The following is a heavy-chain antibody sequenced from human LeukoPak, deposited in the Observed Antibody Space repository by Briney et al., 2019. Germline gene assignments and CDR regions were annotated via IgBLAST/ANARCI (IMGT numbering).Heavy chain of an antibody. CDR3: ARVGGYCSANSCSRIDY. J-gene: IGHJ4*01. Sequence: ASVRVSCKASGYTFTGYYIHWVRQAPGQGLEWLGWIYPNSGGTNSAQKFQGRVTMTRDTSISTAYMELTSLRSDDTAVYYCARVGGYCSANSCSRIDYWGHGTLVTVSS. D-gene: IGHD2-15*01. CDR2: IYPNSGGT. V-gene: IGHV1-2*02. CDR1: GYTFTGYY.